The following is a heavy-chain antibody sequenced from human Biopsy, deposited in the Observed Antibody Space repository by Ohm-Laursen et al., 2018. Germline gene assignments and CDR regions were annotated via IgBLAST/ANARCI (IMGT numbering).Heavy chain of an antibody. D-gene: IGHD4-17*01. CDR2: ISGNSDII. J-gene: IGHJ4*02. V-gene: IGHV3-23*01. Sequence: GSLRLSCAASGFTFSSYAMTWFRQAPGEGLEWVSTISGNSDIIYDTDSVKGRFTISRDNSKNTLYLQMNSLRADDTAAYYCALAAAQTVTHFDYWGQGTLVTVSS. CDR3: ALAAAQTVTHFDY. CDR1: GFTFSSYA.